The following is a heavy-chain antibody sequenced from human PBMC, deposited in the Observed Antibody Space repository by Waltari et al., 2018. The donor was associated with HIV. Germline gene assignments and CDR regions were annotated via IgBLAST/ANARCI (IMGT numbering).Heavy chain of an antibody. Sequence: QVRLLPSGSEVKKPGASVRVSCNTSEYTFTDYYIHWVRQAPGTGLEWVDWVNPRSGGEKEAPKFQGRVTVTMDTSSTTSYIYLTNLRRDDTSVYFCARVDWVGGSCLPWKYPYRSAMDVWGQGTTVTVSP. D-gene: IGHD2-15*01. CDR2: VNPRSGGE. CDR3: ARVDWVGGSCLPWKYPYRSAMDV. V-gene: IGHV1-2*02. CDR1: EYTFTDYY. J-gene: IGHJ6*01.